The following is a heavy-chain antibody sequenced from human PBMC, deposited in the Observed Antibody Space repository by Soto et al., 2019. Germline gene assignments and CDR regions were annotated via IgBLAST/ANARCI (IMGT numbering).Heavy chain of an antibody. V-gene: IGHV4-59*01. CDR1: GGSISSYY. Sequence: QVQLQESGPGLVKPSETLSLTCTVSGGSISSYYWSWIRQPPGKGLEWIGYISYSGSTNYNPSLKSRVTISVDTSKNQFSLRLSSVTAADAAVYYCARTRTYYFDYWGQGTLVTVSS. CDR3: ARTRTYYFDY. J-gene: IGHJ4*02. CDR2: ISYSGST.